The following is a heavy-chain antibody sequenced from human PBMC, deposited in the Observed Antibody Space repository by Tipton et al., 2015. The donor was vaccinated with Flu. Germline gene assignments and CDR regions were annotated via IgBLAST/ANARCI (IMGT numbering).Heavy chain of an antibody. J-gene: IGHJ3*02. CDR3: ARYCSSTSCYKGAFDI. CDR1: GVSISSYY. Sequence: TLSLTCTVSGVSISSYYWSWIRQPARKGLEWIGRIYTSGSTNYNPSLKSRVTMSVDTSKNQFSLKLSSVTAADTAVYYCARYCSSTSCYKGAFDIWGQGTMVTVSS. V-gene: IGHV4-4*07. CDR2: IYTSGST. D-gene: IGHD2-2*02.